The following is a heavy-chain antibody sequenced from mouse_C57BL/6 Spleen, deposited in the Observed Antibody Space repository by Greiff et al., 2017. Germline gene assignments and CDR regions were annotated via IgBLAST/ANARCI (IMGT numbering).Heavy chain of an antibody. CDR2: IIPSSGYT. CDR1: GYTFTSYT. Sequence: VQLQQSGAELARPGASVKMSCKASGYTFTSYTMKWVKQRPGQGLEWIGYIIPSSGYTKYNQKFKDKATLTADKSSSTAYMQLSSLTSEDTAVYYRARPLGYAMDYWGQGTSVTVSS. CDR3: ARPLGYAMDY. V-gene: IGHV1-4*01. J-gene: IGHJ4*01. D-gene: IGHD4-1*01.